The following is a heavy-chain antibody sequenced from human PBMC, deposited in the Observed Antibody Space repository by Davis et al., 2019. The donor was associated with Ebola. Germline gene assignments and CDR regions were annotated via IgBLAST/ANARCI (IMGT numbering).Heavy chain of an antibody. J-gene: IGHJ4*02. D-gene: IGHD5-24*01. V-gene: IGHV1-2*02. CDR3: ARDLEGDGYYEE. CDR2: INPKSGGT. Sequence: ASVKVSCKASGYTFTGYYMHWVRQAPGQGLEWMGWINPKSGGTNYAQKFQGRVTMTRGTSISTAYMELSKLRSDDTAVYYCARDLEGDGYYEEWGQGTLITVSS. CDR1: GYTFTGYY.